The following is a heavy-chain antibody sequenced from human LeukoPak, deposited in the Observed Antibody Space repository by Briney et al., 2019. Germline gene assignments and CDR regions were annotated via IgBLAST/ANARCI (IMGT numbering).Heavy chain of an antibody. CDR2: IKQDGSEK. Sequence: QAGGSLRLSCAASGFTFSSYGMHWVRQAPGKGLEWVANIKQDGSEKYYVDSVKGRFTISRDNAKNSLYLQMNSLRAEDTAVYYCARDSDYDFWSGYSQLDYWGQGTLVTVSS. CDR1: GFTFSSYG. CDR3: ARDSDYDFWSGYSQLDY. J-gene: IGHJ4*02. V-gene: IGHV3-7*01. D-gene: IGHD3-3*01.